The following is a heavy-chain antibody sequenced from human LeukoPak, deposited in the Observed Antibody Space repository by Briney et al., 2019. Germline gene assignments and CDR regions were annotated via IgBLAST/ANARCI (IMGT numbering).Heavy chain of an antibody. V-gene: IGHV4-59*08. CDR2: IYHSGST. Sequence: SETLSLTCTVSGGSISTYYWSWIRQPPGKGLECIGTIYHSGSTYYNPSLKSRVTISVDTSKNQFSLKLNSVTAADTAVYYCARIYSSSWFLNWFDPWGQGTLVTVSS. CDR1: GGSISTYY. D-gene: IGHD6-13*01. CDR3: ARIYSSSWFLNWFDP. J-gene: IGHJ5*02.